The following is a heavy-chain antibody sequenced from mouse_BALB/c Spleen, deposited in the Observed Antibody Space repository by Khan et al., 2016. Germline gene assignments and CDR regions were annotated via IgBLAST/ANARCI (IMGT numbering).Heavy chain of an antibody. CDR1: GFTFTDYY. D-gene: IGHD3-2*02. J-gene: IGHJ4*01. Sequence: EVELVESGGGLVQPGGSLGLSCATSGFTFTDYYMSWVRQPPGKALEWLGFIRNKANGYTTEYSASVKGRFTISRDNSQSILYLQMNTLRAEDSATYYCARDKAPYAMDYWGQGTSVTVSS. V-gene: IGHV7-3*02. CDR3: ARDKAPYAMDY. CDR2: IRNKANGYTT.